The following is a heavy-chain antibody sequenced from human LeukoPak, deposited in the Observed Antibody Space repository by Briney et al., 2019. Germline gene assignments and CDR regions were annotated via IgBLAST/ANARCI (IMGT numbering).Heavy chain of an antibody. CDR1: GGSFSGYY. D-gene: IGHD7-27*01. V-gene: IGHV4-34*01. J-gene: IGHJ4*02. Sequence: SETLSLTCAVYGGSFSGYYWSWIRQPPGKGLEWIGEINHSGSANYNPSLKSRVTISVDTSKNQFSLKLSSVTAADTAVYYCARVGITGGIDYWGQGTLVTVSS. CDR3: ARVGITGGIDY. CDR2: INHSGSA.